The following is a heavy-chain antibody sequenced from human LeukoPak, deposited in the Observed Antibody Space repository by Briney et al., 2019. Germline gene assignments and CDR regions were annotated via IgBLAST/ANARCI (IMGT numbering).Heavy chain of an antibody. CDR2: ITPIFGIA. Sequence: GASVKVSCKASGGTFSSYAISWVRQAPGQGLEWMGRITPIFGIANYAQKFQGRVTITADKSTSTAYMELSSLRSEDTAVYYCAGVGFVVEDDHFGYWGQGTLVTVSS. CDR3: AGVGFVVEDDHFGY. D-gene: IGHD2-15*01. CDR1: GGTFSSYA. J-gene: IGHJ4*02. V-gene: IGHV1-69*04.